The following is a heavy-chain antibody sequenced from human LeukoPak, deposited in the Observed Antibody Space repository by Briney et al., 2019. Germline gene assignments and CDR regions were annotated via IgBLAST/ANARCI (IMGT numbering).Heavy chain of an antibody. J-gene: IGHJ5*02. CDR3: ARNEYYDVWSGYSQAGWFDP. V-gene: IGHV4-4*07. CDR1: GGSISSYY. Sequence: SETLSLTCTVSGGSISSYYWCWIRQPAGKGLEWIGRIYTRGSTTYNPSLKSRVTTSVDTSKNQFALKLSSVTAAETAVYYCARNEYYDVWSGYSQAGWFDPWGQGTLVTVSS. D-gene: IGHD3-3*01. CDR2: IYTRGST.